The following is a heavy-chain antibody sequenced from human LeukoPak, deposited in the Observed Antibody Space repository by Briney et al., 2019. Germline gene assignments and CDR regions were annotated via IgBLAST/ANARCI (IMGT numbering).Heavy chain of an antibody. D-gene: IGHD6-13*01. Sequence: GVSLRLSCAASGLSFSSFGMHWVRQAPGKGLEWVAFVRYDGNNKYYADSVKGRFTISRDNSKSTLYLQMDSLRAEDTAVYYCAKDTAAAKYYFDYGGQGTLVTVSS. V-gene: IGHV3-30*02. CDR3: AKDTAAAKYYFDY. CDR2: VRYDGNNK. CDR1: GLSFSSFG. J-gene: IGHJ4*02.